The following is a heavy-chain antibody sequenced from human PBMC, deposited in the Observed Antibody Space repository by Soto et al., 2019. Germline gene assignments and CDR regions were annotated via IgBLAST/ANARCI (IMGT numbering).Heavy chain of an antibody. CDR2: INPNSGGT. V-gene: IGHV1-2*04. CDR1: GYTFTAYY. D-gene: IGHD3-9*01. J-gene: IGHJ4*02. CDR3: ARVFTRYFDPVGY. Sequence: QVQLVQSGAEVKKPGASVKVSCKTSGYTFTAYYMHWVRQAPGQGLEWMGRINPNSGGTNYAQKFQGWVTMTRDTSISTAYMELNRLTSDDTAVYYCARVFTRYFDPVGYWGQGTLVTVSS.